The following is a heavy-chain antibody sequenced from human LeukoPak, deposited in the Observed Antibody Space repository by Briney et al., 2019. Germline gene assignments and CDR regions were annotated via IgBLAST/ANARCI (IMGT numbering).Heavy chain of an antibody. V-gene: IGHV3-30*04. CDR1: GFTFSSHT. CDR2: ISYDGSNK. D-gene: IGHD3-22*01. CDR3: AREGSSGYYPY. J-gene: IGHJ4*02. Sequence: PGGSLRLSCAASGFTFSSHTMHWVRQAPGKGLEWVAVISYDGSNKYYADSVKGRFTISRDKSKNTLYLQMNSLRAEDTAVYYCAREGSSGYYPYWGQGILVTVSS.